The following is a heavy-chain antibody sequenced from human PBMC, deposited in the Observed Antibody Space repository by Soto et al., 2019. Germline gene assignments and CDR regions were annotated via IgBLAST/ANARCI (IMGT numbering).Heavy chain of an antibody. CDR3: ERNKWMDVVVQAFRAADY. D-gene: IGHD2-2*01. CDR1: GYTFTSYG. J-gene: IGHJ4*02. Sequence: VKVSCKASGYTFTSYGISWVRQAPGQGLEWMGWISAYNGNTNYAQKLQGRVTMTTDTSTSTAYMELRSLRSDDTAVYYCERNKWMDVVVQAFRAADYWGQGTRVTFSS. V-gene: IGHV1-18*01. CDR2: ISAYNGNT.